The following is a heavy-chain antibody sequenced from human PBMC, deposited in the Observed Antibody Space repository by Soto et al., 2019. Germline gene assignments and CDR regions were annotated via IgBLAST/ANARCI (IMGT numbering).Heavy chain of an antibody. V-gene: IGHV4-31*03. CDR1: GGSINSDEFY. J-gene: IGHJ5*01. Sequence: QVQLQESGPGLVKPSQTLSLTCSLSGGSINSDEFYWTWIRQSPGKGLEWIGYIYSSGRTHYNPALKSRINISLGTSNTLWALRLSSVTAADTAVYYCAVIRLHLGELSRKWFDAWGRGTLVTVSS. CDR3: AVIRLHLGELSRKWFDA. CDR2: IYSSGRT. D-gene: IGHD3-16*02.